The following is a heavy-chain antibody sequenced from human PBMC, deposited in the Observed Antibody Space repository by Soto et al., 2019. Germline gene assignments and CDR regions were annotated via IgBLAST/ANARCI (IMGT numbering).Heavy chain of an antibody. CDR2: TYYRSKWYN. J-gene: IGHJ6*02. V-gene: IGHV6-1*01. CDR1: VDIVSSNSAA. D-gene: IGHD2-2*01. Sequence: PSQTLSLTCAISVDIVSSNSAAWNCIRQSPSRGLEWLGRTYYRSKWYNDYAVSVKSRITINPDTSKNQFSLQLNSVTPEDTAVYYCARDRGLYCSSTSCYGDYYYYGMDVWGQGTTVTVSS. CDR3: ARDRGLYCSSTSCYGDYYYYGMDV.